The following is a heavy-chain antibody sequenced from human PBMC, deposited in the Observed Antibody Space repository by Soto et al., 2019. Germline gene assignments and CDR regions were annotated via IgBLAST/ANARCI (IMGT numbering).Heavy chain of an antibody. J-gene: IGHJ5*02. CDR2: ISSSSSTI. CDR1: GFTFSSYS. D-gene: IGHD6-13*01. V-gene: IGHV3-48*02. Sequence: GGSLRLSCAASGFTFSSYSMNWVRQAPGKGLEWVSYISSSSSTIYYADSVKGRFTISRDNAKNSLYLQMDSLRDEDTAVYYYARSKIAAAGTSWFDHWGQGTLVTVSS. CDR3: ARSKIAAAGTSWFDH.